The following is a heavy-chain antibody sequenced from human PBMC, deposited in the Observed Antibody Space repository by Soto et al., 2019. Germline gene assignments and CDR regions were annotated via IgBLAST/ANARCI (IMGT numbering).Heavy chain of an antibody. D-gene: IGHD4-17*01. CDR1: GFTFNSYA. V-gene: IGHV3-23*01. J-gene: IGHJ4*02. CDR2: ISSRGGRT. CDR3: AKDHGPYGDGLDY. Sequence: EQLLESGGGLVQPGGSLRLSCAASGFTFNSYAMSWVRQAPGKGLEWVSAISSRGGRTHYADSVKGRFTISRDNSKNTLYLRVNSLRAEDTAVYYCAKDHGPYGDGLDYWGQGTLVTVSS.